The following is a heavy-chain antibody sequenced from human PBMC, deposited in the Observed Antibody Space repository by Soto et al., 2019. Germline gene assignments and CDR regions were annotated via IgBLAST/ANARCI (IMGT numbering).Heavy chain of an antibody. CDR1: GGSISSGGDY. V-gene: IGHV4-31*03. CDR2: IYYSGST. CDR3: ARVGRSIAAAGTHFDY. Sequence: QVQLQESGPGLVKPSQTLSLTCTVSGGSISSGGDYWSRIRQHPGKGLEWIGYIYYSGSTYYNPSLKSRVTISVDTSKNQFSLKLSSVTAADTAVYYCARVGRSIAAAGTHFDYWGQGTLVTVSS. D-gene: IGHD6-13*01. J-gene: IGHJ4*02.